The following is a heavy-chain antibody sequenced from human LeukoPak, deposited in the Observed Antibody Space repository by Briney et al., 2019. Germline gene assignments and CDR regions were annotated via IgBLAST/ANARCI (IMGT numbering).Heavy chain of an antibody. CDR1: GFTFSGYG. Sequence: PGRSLRLSCAASGFTFSGYGMHWVRQAPGKGLEWVAVIWYDGSNKYYADSVKGRFTISRDNSKNTLYLQMNSLRAEDTAVYYCARDEYSSSWYDYWGQGTLVTVSS. V-gene: IGHV3-33*01. J-gene: IGHJ4*02. CDR2: IWYDGSNK. D-gene: IGHD6-13*01. CDR3: ARDEYSSSWYDY.